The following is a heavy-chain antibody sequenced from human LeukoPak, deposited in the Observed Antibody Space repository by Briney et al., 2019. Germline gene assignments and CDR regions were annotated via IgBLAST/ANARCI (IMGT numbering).Heavy chain of an antibody. CDR3: ARGQSFDI. CDR2: IYSGSST. CDR1: GFTFSTYA. D-gene: IGHD4-11*01. Sequence: GGSLRLSCAASGFTFSTYAMGWVRQAPGKGLEWVSVIYSGSSTYYADSVKGRFTISRDSSKNTVYLQMNSLRAEDTAVYYCARGQSFDIWGQGTMVTVSS. V-gene: IGHV3-53*01. J-gene: IGHJ3*02.